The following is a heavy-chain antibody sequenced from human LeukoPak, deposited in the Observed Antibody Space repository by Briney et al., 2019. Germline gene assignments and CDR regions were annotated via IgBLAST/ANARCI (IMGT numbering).Heavy chain of an antibody. CDR2: ISAYNGNT. CDR3: AGASPYTVRGTLDY. CDR1: GYTFTSYG. Sequence: ASVKVSCKASGYTFTSYGISWVRQAPGQGLEWMGWISAYNGNTNCAQKLQGRVTMTTDTSTSTAYMELRSLRSDDTAVYYCAGASPYTVRGTLDYWGQGTLVTVSS. V-gene: IGHV1-18*01. J-gene: IGHJ4*02. D-gene: IGHD3-10*01.